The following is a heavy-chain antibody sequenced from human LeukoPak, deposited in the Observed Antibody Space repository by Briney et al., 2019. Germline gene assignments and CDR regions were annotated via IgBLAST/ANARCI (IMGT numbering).Heavy chain of an antibody. V-gene: IGHV4-38-2*02. D-gene: IGHD6-13*01. J-gene: IGHJ3*02. CDR1: GYSISSAYY. Sequence: SETLSLTCTVSGYSISSAYYWGWIRQPPGKGLEWVGSIYHSGSTHYSPSLESRVTISLDTSKNQFSLKLSSVTAADTAVYYCARDPIAAAGESDALDIWGQGTMVTVSS. CDR2: IYHSGST. CDR3: ARDPIAAAGESDALDI.